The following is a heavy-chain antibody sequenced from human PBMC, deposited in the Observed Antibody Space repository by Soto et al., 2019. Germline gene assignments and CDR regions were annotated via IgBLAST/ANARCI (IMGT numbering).Heavy chain of an antibody. V-gene: IGHV3-7*03. CDR3: VTGDHADY. CDR2: IKHDGTER. CDR1: GITTSTYW. J-gene: IGHJ4*02. Sequence: GGSLRLSCAASGITTSTYWMGWFRQAPGRGLDWVATIKHDGTERYYMDSLKGRFTISRDNAINSLYLQMGSLRAEDTAVYFCVTGDHADYWGQGTLVTVSS. D-gene: IGHD3-10*01.